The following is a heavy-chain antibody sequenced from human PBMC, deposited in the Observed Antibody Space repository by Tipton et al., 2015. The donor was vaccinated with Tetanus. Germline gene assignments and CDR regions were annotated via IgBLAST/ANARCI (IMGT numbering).Heavy chain of an antibody. CDR3: ARDTFSSSWSPGRRWFGP. CDR2: INHSGST. Sequence: TLSLTCAVYGGSFSGYYWSWIRQPPGKGLEWIGEINHSGSTNYNPSLKSRVTISVDTSKNPFSLKLSSVTAADTAVYYCARDTFSSSWSPGRRWFGPWGQGTLVTVSS. V-gene: IGHV4-34*01. D-gene: IGHD6-13*01. CDR1: GGSFSGYY. J-gene: IGHJ5*02.